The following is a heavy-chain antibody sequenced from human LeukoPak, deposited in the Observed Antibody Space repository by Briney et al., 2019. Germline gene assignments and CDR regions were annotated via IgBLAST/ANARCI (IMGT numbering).Heavy chain of an antibody. D-gene: IGHD3-9*01. CDR1: GFTVSSNY. CDR3: AREYAFYDILTGYSHRAAFDI. Sequence: GGSLRLSCAASGFTVSSNYMSWVRQAPGKGLEWVSVIYSGGSTYYADSVKGRFTISRGNSKNTLYLQMNSLRAEDTAVYYCAREYAFYDILTGYSHRAAFDIWGQGTMVTVSS. J-gene: IGHJ3*02. CDR2: IYSGGST. V-gene: IGHV3-66*01.